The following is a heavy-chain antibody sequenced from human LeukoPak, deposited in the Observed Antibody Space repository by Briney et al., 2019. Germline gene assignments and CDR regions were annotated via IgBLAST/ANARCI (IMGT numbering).Heavy chain of an antibody. D-gene: IGHD6-19*01. J-gene: IGHJ4*02. CDR2: IYHSGST. CDR1: GGSISSGGYY. V-gene: IGHV4-30-2*01. CDR3: ARVVLPGIAVAGTAYYFDY. Sequence: SETLSLTCTVSGGSISSGGYYWSWIRQPPGKGLEWIGYIYHSGSTYYNPSLKSRVTISVDRSKNQFSLKLSSVTAADTAVYYCARVVLPGIAVAGTAYYFDYWGQGTLVTVSS.